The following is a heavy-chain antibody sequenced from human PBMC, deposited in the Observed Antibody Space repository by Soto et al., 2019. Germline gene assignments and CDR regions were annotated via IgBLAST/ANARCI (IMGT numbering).Heavy chain of an antibody. J-gene: IGHJ4*02. D-gene: IGHD1-26*01. Sequence: QMQLVQSGAEVKKTGSSVTVSCKALGNTFNYLYLHWVRQAPGQALALMGWITPFSGDVHFAQKFQERVTTTRDRSINRAYMQMSSLRSEDTAMYFCAGGGAGSGPFTWELPDHWGQGTLVTVSS. CDR3: AGGGAGSGPFTWELPDH. V-gene: IGHV1-45*02. CDR1: GNTFNYLY. CDR2: ITPFSGDV.